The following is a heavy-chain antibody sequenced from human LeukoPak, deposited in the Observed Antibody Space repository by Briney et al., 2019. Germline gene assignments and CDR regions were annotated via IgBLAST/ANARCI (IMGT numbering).Heavy chain of an antibody. CDR1: DVSLSAYY. V-gene: IGHV4-34*01. CDR3: AREGAPAAIRWPVDI. D-gene: IGHD2-2*01. CDR2: INHGGSA. Sequence: SETLSLTCAVYDVSLSAYYWSWIRQPPGKGLEWIGEINHGGSANYNPTLQSRVTISVDTSKNQFSLKLSSVTAADTAVYYCAREGAPAAIRWPVDIWGQGTMVTVSS. J-gene: IGHJ3*02.